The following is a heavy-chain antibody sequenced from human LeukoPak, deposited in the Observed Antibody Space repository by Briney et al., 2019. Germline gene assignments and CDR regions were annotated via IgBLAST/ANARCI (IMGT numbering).Heavy chain of an antibody. CDR1: GGSFSGYY. Sequence: SETLSLTCAVYGGSFSGYYWIWIRQPPGKGLEWIGEINHSGSTNYNPSLKSRVTVSVDTSKNQFSLKLTSVTAADTAVYYCARARGTEAIDYWGQGTLVTVSS. D-gene: IGHD6-25*01. CDR2: INHSGST. J-gene: IGHJ4*02. V-gene: IGHV4-34*01. CDR3: ARARGTEAIDY.